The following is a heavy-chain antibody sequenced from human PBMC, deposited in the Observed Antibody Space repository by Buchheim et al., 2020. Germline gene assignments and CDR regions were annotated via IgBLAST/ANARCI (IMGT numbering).Heavy chain of an antibody. J-gene: IGHJ6*02. CDR2: IKQDGSEK. D-gene: IGHD3-3*01. CDR3: AREGFLEWLSPYYYYGMDV. Sequence: EVQLVESGGGLVQPGGSLRLSCAASGFTFSSYWMSWVRQAPGKGLEWVANIKQDGSEKYYVESVKGRFTISRDNAKNSLYLQMNSLRAEDTAVYYCAREGFLEWLSPYYYYGMDVWGQGTT. CDR1: GFTFSSYW. V-gene: IGHV3-7*01.